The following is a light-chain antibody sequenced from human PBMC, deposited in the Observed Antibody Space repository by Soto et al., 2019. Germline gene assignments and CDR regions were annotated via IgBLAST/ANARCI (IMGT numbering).Light chain of an antibody. CDR3: QQYGSSGT. CDR2: GAS. J-gene: IGKJ1*01. CDR1: QSVSNNY. V-gene: IGKV3-20*01. Sequence: EIVLTQSPGTLSLSPGERATLSCRASQSVSNNYLAWYQQKPGQAPRLLIYGASNRATGIPDRFSGSGSGTDFTLTISRVEPEDFAVYYCQQYGSSGTFGQGTNVDIK.